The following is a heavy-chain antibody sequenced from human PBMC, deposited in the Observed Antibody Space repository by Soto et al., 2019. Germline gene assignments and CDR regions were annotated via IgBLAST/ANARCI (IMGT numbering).Heavy chain of an antibody. CDR1: GYTFTSYY. J-gene: IGHJ6*02. V-gene: IGHV1-46*01. D-gene: IGHD2-2*01. CDR2: INPSGGST. Sequence: ASVKVSCKASGYTFTSYYMHWVRQAPGQGLEWMGIINPSGGSTSYAQKFQGRVTMTRDTSTSTVYMELSSLRSEDTAVYYCARDDIWRDIVVVPAAPHYYYGMDVWGQGTTVTVS. CDR3: ARDDIWRDIVVVPAAPHYYYGMDV.